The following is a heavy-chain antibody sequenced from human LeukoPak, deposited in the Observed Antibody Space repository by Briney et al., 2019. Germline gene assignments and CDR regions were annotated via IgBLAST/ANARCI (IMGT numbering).Heavy chain of an antibody. J-gene: IGHJ4*02. D-gene: IGHD3-3*01. CDR3: ARDEVGSYYDFWSGYSYY. V-gene: IGHV3-20*04. CDR1: GFTFDDYG. CDR2: INWNGGST. Sequence: GGSLRLSCAASGFTFDDYGMSWVRQAPGKGLEWVSGINWNGGSTGYADSVKGRFTISRDNAKNSLYLQMNSLRAEDTALYYCARDEVGSYYDFWSGYSYYWGQGTLVTVSS.